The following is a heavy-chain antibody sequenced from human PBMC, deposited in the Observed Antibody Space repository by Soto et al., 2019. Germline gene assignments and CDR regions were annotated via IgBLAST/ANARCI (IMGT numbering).Heavy chain of an antibody. J-gene: IGHJ5*02. CDR2: IYYSGST. V-gene: IGHV4-59*01. Sequence: SETLSLTCTVSGGSISDYYWSWIRQPPGKGLEWIGYIYYSGSTNYNPSLKSRVTISVDTSKNQFSLKLSSVTAADTAVYYCAREGLDYDFWSGYYTGTWFDPWGQGMLVTVSS. D-gene: IGHD3-3*01. CDR3: AREGLDYDFWSGYYTGTWFDP. CDR1: GGSISDYY.